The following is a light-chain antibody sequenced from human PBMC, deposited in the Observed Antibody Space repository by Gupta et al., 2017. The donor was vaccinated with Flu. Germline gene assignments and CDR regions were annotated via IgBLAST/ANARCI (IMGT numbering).Light chain of an antibody. CDR1: SSNIGNNY. V-gene: IGLV1-51*02. CDR3: GTWDSSLSAWV. CDR2: ENN. Sequence: QSVLTQPPSVSAAPGHKVTNSCSGSSSNIGNNYVSWYQQLPGTAPKLLIYENNKQPSGIPDRFPGSKSGTSATLGITGLQTGDEADYYCGTWDSSLSAWVFGGGTKLTVL. J-gene: IGLJ3*02.